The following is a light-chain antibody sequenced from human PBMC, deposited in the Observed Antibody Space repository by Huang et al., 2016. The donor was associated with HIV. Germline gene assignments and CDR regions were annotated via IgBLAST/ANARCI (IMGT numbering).Light chain of an antibody. CDR3: QQYDNGYT. Sequence: EVVMTQSPATLSVSPGERATLSCRASQSVGSNLAWYQQRHGQAPRLLIYTTSTRDTGIPARFSGRGSGTGFTLTISNLQSEDFAVYYCQQYDNGYTFGQGTKLEIK. V-gene: IGKV3-15*01. J-gene: IGKJ2*01. CDR2: TTS. CDR1: QSVGSN.